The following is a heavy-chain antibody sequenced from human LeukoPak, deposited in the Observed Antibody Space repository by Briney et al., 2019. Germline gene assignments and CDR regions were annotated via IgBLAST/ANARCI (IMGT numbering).Heavy chain of an antibody. CDR3: ARDSPLGGYYDSSGSKSPYYYYGMDV. V-gene: IGHV3-74*01. J-gene: IGHJ6*02. D-gene: IGHD3-22*01. Sequence: GGSLRLSCAASGFTFSSYWMHWVRQAQGKGLVWVSRINSDGSSTSYADSVKGRFTISRDNAKNTLYLQMNSLRAEDTAVYYCARDSPLGGYYDSSGSKSPYYYYGMDVWGQGTTVTVSS. CDR1: GFTFSSYW. CDR2: INSDGSST.